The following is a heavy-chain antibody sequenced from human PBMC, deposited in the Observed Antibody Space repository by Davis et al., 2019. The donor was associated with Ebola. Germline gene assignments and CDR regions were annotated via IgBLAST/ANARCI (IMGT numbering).Heavy chain of an antibody. CDR2: ISGSGGTI. CDR3: AGVAGAATWNWYFDL. D-gene: IGHD6-13*01. V-gene: IGHV3-11*04. CDR1: GFTFSDYF. J-gene: IGHJ2*01. Sequence: PGGSLRLSCAASGFTFSDYFMSWIRQAPGKEMEWISYISGSGGTIYHADSVEGRFTVSRDNAKKSLYLQMSSLRADDTAVYYCAGVAGAATWNWYFDLWGRGTLVSVSS.